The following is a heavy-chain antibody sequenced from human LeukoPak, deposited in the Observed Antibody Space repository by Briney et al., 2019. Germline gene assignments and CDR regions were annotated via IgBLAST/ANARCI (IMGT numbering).Heavy chain of an antibody. CDR1: GFTFSSYG. CDR2: ISYEGSTS. D-gene: IGHD1-26*01. CDR3: AKEGFGNYYSAYFDY. Sequence: GGSLRLSCAASGFTFSSYGMQWVRQAPGKGLEWVAVISYEGSTSYYADSVKGRSTISRDNSKNTLYLQMNGLRAEDTAVYYCAKEGFGNYYSAYFDYWGQRTLVTVPS. J-gene: IGHJ4*02. V-gene: IGHV3-30*18.